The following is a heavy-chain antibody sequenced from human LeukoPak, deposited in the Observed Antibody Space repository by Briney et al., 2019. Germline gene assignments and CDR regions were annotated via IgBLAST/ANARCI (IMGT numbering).Heavy chain of an antibody. CDR2: INPSGGST. CDR3: ARLPSFESYRRVLENLFDY. J-gene: IGHJ4*02. V-gene: IGHV1-46*01. Sequence: GASVKVSCKASGYTFTSYYMHWVRQAPGQGLEWMGIINPSGGSTSYAQKFQGRVTMTRDMSTSTVYMELSSLRSEDTAVYYCARLPSFESYRRVLENLFDYWGQGTLVTVSS. CDR1: GYTFTSYY. D-gene: IGHD3-16*02.